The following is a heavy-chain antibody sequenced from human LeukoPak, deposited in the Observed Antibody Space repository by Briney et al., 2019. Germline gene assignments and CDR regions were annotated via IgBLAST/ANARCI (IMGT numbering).Heavy chain of an antibody. CDR2: INHSGST. V-gene: IGHV4-34*01. CDR3: ARQTTVTTKRWYFDL. D-gene: IGHD4-17*01. Sequence: SETLSLTCAVYGGSFSGYYWSWIRQPPGKGLEWIGEINHSGSTNYNPSLKSRVTISVDTSKNQFSLKLSSVTAADTAVYYCARQTTVTTKRWYFDLWGRGTLVTVSS. J-gene: IGHJ2*01. CDR1: GGSFSGYY.